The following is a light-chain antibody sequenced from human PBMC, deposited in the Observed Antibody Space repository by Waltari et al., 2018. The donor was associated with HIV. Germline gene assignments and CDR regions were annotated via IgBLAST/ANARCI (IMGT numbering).Light chain of an antibody. J-gene: IGKJ2*01. CDR1: QSIGRR. CDR3: QKSDNTPYT. CDR2: DAS. Sequence: DIQMTQSPSSLSASVGDRVTISCRASQSIGRRLNWYQHKPGKAPKLLIYDASTLRSGVPSRFSASGSGTEFILIISSLQGEDIATYYCQKSDNTPYTFGQGTKLEIK. V-gene: IGKV1-39*01.